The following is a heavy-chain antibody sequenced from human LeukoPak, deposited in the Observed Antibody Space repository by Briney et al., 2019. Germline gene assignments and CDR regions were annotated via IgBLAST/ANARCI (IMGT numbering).Heavy chain of an antibody. V-gene: IGHV3-7*01. D-gene: IGHD1-1*01. CDR3: TRGTIQLTDY. J-gene: IGHJ4*02. CDR1: GFSFSTYW. Sequence: AGGSLRLSCAASGFSFSTYWMSWVRQVPGKGLEWVANIKQDGSDKYYVDSVKGRFTISRDNAKNSLYLQMNSLRAEDTAVYYCTRGTIQLTDYWGQGTLLTVSS. CDR2: IKQDGSDK.